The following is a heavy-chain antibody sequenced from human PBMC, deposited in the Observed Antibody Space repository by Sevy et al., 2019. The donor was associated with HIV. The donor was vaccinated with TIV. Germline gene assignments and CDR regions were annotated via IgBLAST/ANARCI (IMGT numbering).Heavy chain of an antibody. CDR3: ARQTDPDYYGSGSPIYGMDV. Sequence: SETLSLTCTVSGGSISSSSYYWGWIRQPPGKGLEWIGSIYYSGSTYYNPSLKSRVTISVDTSKNQSSLKLSSVTAAATAVYYCARQTDPDYYGSGSPIYGMDVWGQGTTVTVSS. CDR2: IYYSGST. D-gene: IGHD3-10*01. V-gene: IGHV4-39*01. CDR1: GGSISSSSYY. J-gene: IGHJ6*02.